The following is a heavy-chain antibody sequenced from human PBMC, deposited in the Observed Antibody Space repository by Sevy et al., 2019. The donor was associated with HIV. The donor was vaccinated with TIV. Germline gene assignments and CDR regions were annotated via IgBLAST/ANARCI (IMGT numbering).Heavy chain of an antibody. Sequence: ASVKVSCKVSGYTLTKLSIHWVRQAPGKGLERMGDFDPQDPETIYAQRFQGRLTMTEDTSTDTAYMELSSLTSEDTAVYFCPTVGLRYYSGPSVYTGDWFDPWGQGTTVPVSS. D-gene: IGHD2-15*01. CDR3: PTVGLRYYSGPSVYTGDWFDP. CDR2: FDPQDPET. J-gene: IGHJ5*02. CDR1: GYTLTKLS. V-gene: IGHV1-24*01.